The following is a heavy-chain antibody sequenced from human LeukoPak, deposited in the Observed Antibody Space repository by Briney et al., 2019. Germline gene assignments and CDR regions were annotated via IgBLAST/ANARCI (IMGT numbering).Heavy chain of an antibody. CDR1: GFTFGDYA. V-gene: IGHV3-49*04. J-gene: IGHJ4*02. Sequence: GGSLRLSCTASGFTFGDYAMSWVRQAPGKGLEWVGFIRSKAYGGTTEYAAAVKGRFTISRDDSKSIAYLQMNSLKTEDTAVYYCTRNRPIASDHWGQGTLVTVSS. CDR3: TRNRPIASDH. D-gene: IGHD6-13*01. CDR2: IRSKAYGGTT.